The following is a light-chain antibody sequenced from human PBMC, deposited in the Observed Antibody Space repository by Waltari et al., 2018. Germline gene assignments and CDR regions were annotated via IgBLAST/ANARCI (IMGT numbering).Light chain of an antibody. Sequence: EIVLTQSPATLSLSPGERATLSCRASQSVSSYLAWYQQKPDQAPRLLIYDTSNRAAGIPARFSGSGSGTDFTITISSLEPEDFAVYYCQQRSNWPLTFGGGTKVEIK. CDR3: QQRSNWPLT. CDR1: QSVSSY. V-gene: IGKV3-11*01. CDR2: DTS. J-gene: IGKJ4*01.